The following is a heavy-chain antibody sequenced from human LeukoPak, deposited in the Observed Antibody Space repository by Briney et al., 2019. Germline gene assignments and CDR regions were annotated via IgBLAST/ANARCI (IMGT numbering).Heavy chain of an antibody. CDR1: GGSISGYY. V-gene: IGHV4-59*01. D-gene: IGHD6-13*01. Sequence: SETLSLTCTVSGGSISGYYWSWIRQPPGKGLEWIAYIYYNGISNYNPSLKSRVIISVDSSKNQFSLKLTSVTAADTAVYYCAREPLLIAAAGTGTRNWFDPWGQGTLVTVSS. CDR3: AREPLLIAAAGTGTRNWFDP. CDR2: IYYNGIS. J-gene: IGHJ5*02.